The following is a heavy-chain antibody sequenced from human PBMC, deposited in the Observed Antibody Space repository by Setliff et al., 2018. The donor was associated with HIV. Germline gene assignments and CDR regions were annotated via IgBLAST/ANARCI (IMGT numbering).Heavy chain of an antibody. D-gene: IGHD3-22*01. CDR2: IYYSGST. CDR3: ARRLYYYDSSGRNYDAFDI. J-gene: IGHJ3*02. CDR1: GDSISSYY. V-gene: IGHV4-59*08. Sequence: SETLSLTCTVSGDSISSYYWNWIRQPPGNGLEWIGDIYYSGSTNYNPSLKSRVTISVDTSKNQFSLKLSSVTAADTAVYYCARRLYYYDSSGRNYDAFDIWGQGTMVTVSS.